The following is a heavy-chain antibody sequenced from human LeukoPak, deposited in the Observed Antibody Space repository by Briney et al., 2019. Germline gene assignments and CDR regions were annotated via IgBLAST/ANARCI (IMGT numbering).Heavy chain of an antibody. Sequence: GASVTVSCTASGYTFTSYDINWVRQATGQGLEWMGWMNPNSGNTGYAQKFQGRVTMTRNTSISTAYMELSSLRSEDTAVNYCARVPGGPRRYYYMDVWGKGTTVTVSS. CDR2: MNPNSGNT. V-gene: IGHV1-8*01. CDR3: ARVPGGPRRYYYMDV. J-gene: IGHJ6*03. CDR1: GYTFTSYD.